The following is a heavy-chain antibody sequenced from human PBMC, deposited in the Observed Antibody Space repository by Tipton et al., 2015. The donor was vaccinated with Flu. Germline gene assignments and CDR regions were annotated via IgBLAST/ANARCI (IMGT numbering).Heavy chain of an antibody. Sequence: SLRLSCAASGFTVSSNYMSWVRQAPGKGLEWVSVIYSGGSKYYADSVKGRFTISRDNSKNTLYLQMNSLRAEDTAVYYCARDHPGGYYFDYWVQGTLVTVSS. CDR3: ARDHPGGYYFDY. V-gene: IGHV3-53*01. CDR2: IYSGGSK. J-gene: IGHJ4*02. CDR1: GFTVSSNY. D-gene: IGHD3-10*01.